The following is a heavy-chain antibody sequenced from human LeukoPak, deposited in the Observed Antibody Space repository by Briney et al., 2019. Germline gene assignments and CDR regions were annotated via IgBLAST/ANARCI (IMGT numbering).Heavy chain of an antibody. Sequence: PSETLSLTCTVYGGSNSSYYCRWIRHPTVKGLEWLGYIYYSGSTNYSPSLKSRVTISVDTSRNQFSLKLSSVTAADTAVYYCARHYDSSGYYSTRAFDIWGQGTMVTVSS. CDR2: IYYSGST. V-gene: IGHV4-59*08. CDR3: ARHYDSSGYYSTRAFDI. D-gene: IGHD3-22*01. CDR1: GGSNSSYY. J-gene: IGHJ3*02.